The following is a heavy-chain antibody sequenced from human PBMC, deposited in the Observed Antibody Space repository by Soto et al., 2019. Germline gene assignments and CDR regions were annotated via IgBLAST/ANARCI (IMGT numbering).Heavy chain of an antibody. J-gene: IGHJ6*03. V-gene: IGHV3-23*01. CDR2: ISGSGGST. CDR3: AKRGSSASYYYYYYMDV. D-gene: IGHD6-6*01. CDR1: GFTFSSYA. Sequence: GGSLRLSCAASGFTFSSYAMSWVRQAPGKGLEWVSAISGSGGSTYYADSVKGRFTISRDNSKNTLYLQMNSLRAEDTAVYYCAKRGSSASYYYYYYMDVWGKGTTVTVSS.